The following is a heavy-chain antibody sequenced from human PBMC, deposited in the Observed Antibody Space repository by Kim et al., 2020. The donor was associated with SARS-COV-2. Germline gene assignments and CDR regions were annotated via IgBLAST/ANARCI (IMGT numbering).Heavy chain of an antibody. CDR3: ARVQRSDYGDPFDY. V-gene: IGHV3-33*05. D-gene: IGHD4-17*01. CDR2: ISYDGSNK. CDR1: GFTFSSYG. J-gene: IGHJ4*02. Sequence: GGSLRLSCAASGFTFSSYGMHWVRQAPGKGLEWVAVISYDGSNKYYADSVKGRFTISRDNSKNTLYLQMNSLRAEDTAVYYCARVQRSDYGDPFDYWGQGTLVTVSS.